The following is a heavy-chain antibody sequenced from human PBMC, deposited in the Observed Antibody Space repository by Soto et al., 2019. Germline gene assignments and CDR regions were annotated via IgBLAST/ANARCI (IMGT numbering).Heavy chain of an antibody. CDR3: ARDREGYYGSGSYLWFDP. D-gene: IGHD3-10*01. CDR2: IYYSGST. CDR1: GGSISSYY. Sequence: QVQLQESGPGLVKPSETLSLTCTVSGGSISSYYWSWIRQPPGKGLECIGYIYYSGSTNYNPSLKSRVTIAVDTSKNQFSLKLSSVTAADTAVYYCARDREGYYGSGSYLWFDPWGQGTLVTVSS. J-gene: IGHJ5*02. V-gene: IGHV4-59*01.